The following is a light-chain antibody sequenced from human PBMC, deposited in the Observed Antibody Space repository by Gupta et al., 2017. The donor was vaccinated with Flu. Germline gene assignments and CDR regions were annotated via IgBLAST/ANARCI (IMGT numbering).Light chain of an antibody. Sequence: NFMLTQPHSVSESPGKTVTISCTRSSGSIATNYVQWYQQRPGSSPTTVIYEDNQRLSGVPARFSGSIDSSSNSASLTISGLKTEDEADYYCQSYDSFNGDVIFGGGTKLTVL. J-gene: IGLJ2*01. CDR1: SGSIATNY. CDR3: QSYDSFNGDVI. CDR2: EDN. V-gene: IGLV6-57*01.